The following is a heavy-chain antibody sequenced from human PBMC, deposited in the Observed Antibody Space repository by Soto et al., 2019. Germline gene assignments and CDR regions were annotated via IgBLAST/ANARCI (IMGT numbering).Heavy chain of an antibody. CDR3: ARDQGIAAAGTGLDY. D-gene: IGHD6-13*01. Sequence: QVQLVQSGAEVEKPGASVKVSCKASGYTFTSYYLHWVRQAPGQGLEWMGIINPSGGTTSYAQKFQGRVTMTRDTSTTTVYMELNSLRSEDTAFYYCARDQGIAAAGTGLDYWGQGTLVTVSS. CDR1: GYTFTSYY. V-gene: IGHV1-46*03. CDR2: INPSGGTT. J-gene: IGHJ4*02.